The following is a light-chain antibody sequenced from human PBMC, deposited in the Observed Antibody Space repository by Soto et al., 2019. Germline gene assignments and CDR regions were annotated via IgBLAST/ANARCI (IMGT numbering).Light chain of an antibody. CDR3: QQYNIYPPT. Sequence: DLQFPQSPSAVSASVRDRVTITCRASQYMSNWLAWYPQKPGKAPKLLIYDASSLESGVPSRFSGSRSGREFTLTISTLQPDDFATYDCQQYNIYPPTFGQGAQVDIK. CDR2: DAS. CDR1: QYMSNW. V-gene: IGKV1-5*01. J-gene: IGKJ1*01.